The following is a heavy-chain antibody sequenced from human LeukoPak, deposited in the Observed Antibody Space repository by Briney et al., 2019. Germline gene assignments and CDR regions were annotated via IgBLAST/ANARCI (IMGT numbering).Heavy chain of an antibody. D-gene: IGHD2-21*01. J-gene: IGHJ4*02. V-gene: IGHV1-69*02. CDR1: GGTFSSYT. Sequence: SVKVSCKASGGTFSSYTISWVRQAPGQGLEWMGRIIPILGIANYSQKFKGRVTISADKSTSTAYMELSSLRSEDTAVYYCAYCGGDCYATRDFDYWGQGTLVTVSS. CDR2: IIPILGIA. CDR3: AYCGGDCYATRDFDY.